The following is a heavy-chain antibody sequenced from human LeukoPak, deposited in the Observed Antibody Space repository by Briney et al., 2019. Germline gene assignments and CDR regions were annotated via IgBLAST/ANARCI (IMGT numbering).Heavy chain of an antibody. CDR2: IYDSGRT. Sequence: LPGGSLRLSCLASGFTVGNNHMSWVRQAPGKGLEWVSIIYDSGRTNYADSVKGRFTISRDNSKNTLYLQMNSLRADDTALYYCIGHGGYSFWGQGTLVTVSS. V-gene: IGHV3-66*01. CDR1: GFTVGNNH. CDR3: IGHGGYSF. J-gene: IGHJ4*02. D-gene: IGHD4-23*01.